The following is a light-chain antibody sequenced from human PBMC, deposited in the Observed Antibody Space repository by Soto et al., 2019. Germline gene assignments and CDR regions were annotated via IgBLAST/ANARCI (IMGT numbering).Light chain of an antibody. Sequence: EIVLTQSPATLSLSPGERATLSCRASQSVSSYLAWYQQKPGQAPRLLIYDASNRATGIPARFSGSGSGTDFTLTISSLKPEDFAVYYCQQRSNWPPHFGQGTKLEIK. CDR1: QSVSSY. V-gene: IGKV3-11*01. J-gene: IGKJ2*01. CDR3: QQRSNWPPH. CDR2: DAS.